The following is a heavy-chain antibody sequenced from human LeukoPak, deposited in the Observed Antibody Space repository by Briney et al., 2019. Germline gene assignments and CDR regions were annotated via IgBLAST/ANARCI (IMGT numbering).Heavy chain of an antibody. CDR2: ISGSGGST. Sequence: GGSLRLSCAASGFTFSSYAMTWVRQAPGKGLEWVSTISGSGGSTYYADSVKGRFTISRDNSKNTLYLQMNSLRAEDTAVYYCAKDFIKDHIQLWGALFDYWGQGTLVTVSS. J-gene: IGHJ4*02. D-gene: IGHD5-18*01. V-gene: IGHV3-23*01. CDR1: GFTFSSYA. CDR3: AKDFIKDHIQLWGALFDY.